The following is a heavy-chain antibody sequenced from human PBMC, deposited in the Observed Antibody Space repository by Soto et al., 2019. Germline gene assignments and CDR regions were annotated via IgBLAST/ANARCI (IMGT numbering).Heavy chain of an antibody. CDR1: GFTFSDYY. CDR3: ARVPLSGSSWYVPQGGYWFDP. CDR2: ISSSSSYT. Sequence: GGSLRLSCAASGFTFSDYYMSWIRQAPGKGLEWVSYISSSSSYTNYADSVKGRFTISRDNAKNSLYLQMNSLRAEDTAVYYCARVPLSGSSWYVPQGGYWFDPWGQGTLVTVSS. V-gene: IGHV3-11*06. D-gene: IGHD6-13*01. J-gene: IGHJ5*02.